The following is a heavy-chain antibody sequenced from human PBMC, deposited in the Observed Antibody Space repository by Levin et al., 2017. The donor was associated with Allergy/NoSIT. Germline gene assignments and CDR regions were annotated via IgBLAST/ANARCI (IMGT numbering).Heavy chain of an antibody. CDR3: ARGAGDNWNYGVSY. Sequence: GASVKVSCAASGFTFSSYSMNWVRQAPGKGLEWVSSISSSSSYIYYADSVKGRFTISRDNAKNSLYLQMNSLRAEDTAVYYCARGAGDNWNYGVSYWGQGTLVTVSS. V-gene: IGHV3-21*01. CDR2: ISSSSSYI. CDR1: GFTFSSYS. D-gene: IGHD1-7*01. J-gene: IGHJ4*02.